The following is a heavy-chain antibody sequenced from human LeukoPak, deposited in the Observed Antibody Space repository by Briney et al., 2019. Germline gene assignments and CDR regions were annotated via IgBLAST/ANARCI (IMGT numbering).Heavy chain of an antibody. CDR3: ARAAAGRYYFDY. J-gene: IGHJ4*02. D-gene: IGHD6-13*01. V-gene: IGHV3-23*01. CDR2: ISGSGGST. Sequence: GGSLRLSCAASGFTFSSYAMSWVRQAPGKGLEWVSAISGSGGSTYYADSVKGRFTIPRDNSKNTLYLQMNSLRAEDTAVYYCARAAAGRYYFDYWGQGTLVTVSS. CDR1: GFTFSSYA.